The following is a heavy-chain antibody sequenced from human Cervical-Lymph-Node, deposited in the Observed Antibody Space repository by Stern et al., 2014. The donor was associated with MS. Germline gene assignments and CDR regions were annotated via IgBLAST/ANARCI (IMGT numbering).Heavy chain of an antibody. CDR1: GYTFTNYY. V-gene: IGHV1-46*01. J-gene: IGHJ6*02. Sequence: VQLVESGAAVKKPGASVNVSCKASGYTFTNYYMHWVRQAPGQGLEWMGRFNPIGGRTSFAQKFQGRLTMTIDTSTSTFYMELSSLRSEDTAVYYCARYLYVSGDYYYYGMDVWGQGTTVTVSS. CDR3: ARYLYVSGDYYYYGMDV. CDR2: FNPIGGRT. D-gene: IGHD3-16*01.